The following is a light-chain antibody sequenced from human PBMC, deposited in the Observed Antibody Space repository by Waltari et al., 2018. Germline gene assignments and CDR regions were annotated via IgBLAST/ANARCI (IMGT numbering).Light chain of an antibody. CDR1: ISNIGSNA. V-gene: IGLV1-44*01. Sequence: QSVLTQPPSASGVPGQRVTISCSGSISNIGSNAVSWYQQFPGTAPKLLIYKTNQRPSVVPDRFSGAKSGTSASLAITGLKSEDEADYYCAACDDSLNGQRVFGGGTKLTVL. CDR2: KTN. J-gene: IGLJ3*02. CDR3: AACDDSLNGQRV.